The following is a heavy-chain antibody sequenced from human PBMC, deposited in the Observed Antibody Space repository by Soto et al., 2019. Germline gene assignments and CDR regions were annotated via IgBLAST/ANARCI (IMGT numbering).Heavy chain of an antibody. Sequence: PGWSLRLSCAASGFTFSSYGMHWVRQAPGKGLEWVAVISYDGSNKYYADSVKGRFTISRDNSKNTLYLQMNSLRAEDTAVYYCAAHDYGDYDPGMEVWGEGTTVTVSS. CDR1: GFTFSSYG. V-gene: IGHV3-30*03. J-gene: IGHJ6*04. D-gene: IGHD4-17*01. CDR2: ISYDGSNK. CDR3: AAHDYGDYDPGMEV.